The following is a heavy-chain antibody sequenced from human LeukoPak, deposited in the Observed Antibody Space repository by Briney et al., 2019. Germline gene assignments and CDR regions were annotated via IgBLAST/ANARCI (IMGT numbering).Heavy chain of an antibody. J-gene: IGHJ6*03. CDR3: ARGPGSSCLDYYYYYYMDV. Sequence: GSVKVSCKASGYTFTSYAMNWVRQAPGQGLEWVGWINTNAGNPTYAQGFTGRFVFSLDTSVSTAYLQISSLKAEDTAVYYCARGPGSSCLDYYYYYYMDVWGKGTTVTVSS. CDR2: INTNAGNP. CDR1: GYTFTSYA. D-gene: IGHD6-13*01. V-gene: IGHV7-4-1*02.